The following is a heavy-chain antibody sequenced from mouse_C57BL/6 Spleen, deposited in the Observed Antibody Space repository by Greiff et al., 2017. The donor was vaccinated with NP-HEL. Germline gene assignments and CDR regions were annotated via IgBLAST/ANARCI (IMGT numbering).Heavy chain of an antibody. J-gene: IGHJ2*01. CDR1: GYAFSSSW. V-gene: IGHV1-82*01. Sequence: VQLQQSGPELVKPGASVKISCKASGYAFSSSWMNWVKQRPGKGLEWIGRIYPGDGDTNYNGKFKGKATLTADKSSSTAYMQLSSLTSEDSAVYFCARGPDYYGSKGYYFDYWGQGTTLTVSS. D-gene: IGHD1-1*01. CDR3: ARGPDYYGSKGYYFDY. CDR2: IYPGDGDT.